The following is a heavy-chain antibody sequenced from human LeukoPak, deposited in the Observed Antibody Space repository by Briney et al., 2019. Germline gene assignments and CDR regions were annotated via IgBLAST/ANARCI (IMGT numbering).Heavy chain of an antibody. CDR1: GGSISSYY. J-gene: IGHJ6*02. D-gene: IGHD3-10*01. Sequence: PSETLSLTCTVFGGSISSYYWSWIRQPPGKGLEWIGYIYYSGSTNYNPSLKSRVTISVDTSKNQFSLKLSSVTAADTAVYYCARQEGSGSPHYYYYGMDVWGQGTTVTVSS. CDR3: ARQEGSGSPHYYYYGMDV. CDR2: IYYSGST. V-gene: IGHV4-59*08.